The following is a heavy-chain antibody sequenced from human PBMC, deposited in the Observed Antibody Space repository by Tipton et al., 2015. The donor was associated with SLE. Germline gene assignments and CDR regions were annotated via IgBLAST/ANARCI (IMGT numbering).Heavy chain of an antibody. CDR1: GGSISSYY. CDR3: ARVRGRGYFQH. D-gene: IGHD3-10*01. J-gene: IGHJ1*01. Sequence: LRLSCTVSGGSISSYYWSWIRQPPGKGPEWIGYIYYSGSTNYNPSLKSRVTISVDTSKNQFSLKLSSVTAADTAVYYCARVRGRGYFQHWGQGALVTVSS. V-gene: IGHV4-59*01. CDR2: IYYSGST.